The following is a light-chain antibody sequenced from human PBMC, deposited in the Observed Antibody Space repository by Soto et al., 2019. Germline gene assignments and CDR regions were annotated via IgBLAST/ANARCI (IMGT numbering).Light chain of an antibody. Sequence: DVQLTQSPSTLSASVEDRVAITCQASQSIVNYLNWFQQRPGKAPQLLISDASHLEPGVPSRFSGQRSGTDFTLIISSLQPEDFATYYCQQYEKLPLTFGGGTRVEV. CDR1: QSIVNY. V-gene: IGKV1-33*01. CDR3: QQYEKLPLT. CDR2: DAS. J-gene: IGKJ4*01.